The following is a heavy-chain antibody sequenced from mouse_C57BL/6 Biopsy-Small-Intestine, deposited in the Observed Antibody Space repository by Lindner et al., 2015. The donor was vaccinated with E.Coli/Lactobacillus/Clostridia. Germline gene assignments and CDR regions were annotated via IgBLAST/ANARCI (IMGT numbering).Heavy chain of an antibody. Sequence: LQESGPGLVKPSQTVFLTCTVTGISITTGNYRWSWIRQFPGNKLEWIGYIYYSGTITYNPSLTSRTTITRDTPKNQFFLEMNSLTAEDTATYYCARKAIYSNYWYFDVWGTGTTVTVSS. CDR2: IYYSGTI. CDR1: GISITTGNYR. CDR3: ARKAIYSNYWYFDV. J-gene: IGHJ1*03. D-gene: IGHD2-5*01. V-gene: IGHV3-5*01.